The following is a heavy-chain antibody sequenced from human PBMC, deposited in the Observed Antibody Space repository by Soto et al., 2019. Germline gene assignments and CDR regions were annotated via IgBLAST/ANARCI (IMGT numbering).Heavy chain of an antibody. V-gene: IGHV1-69*13. D-gene: IGHD4-4*01. J-gene: IGHJ6*02. Sequence: SVKVSCKASGGTFSSYAISWVRQAPGQGLEWMGGIIPIFGTANYAQKFQGRVTITADESTSTAYMELSSLRSEDTAVYYCARTVTPVEYYYYGMDVRGQGTTVTVSS. CDR3: ARTVTPVEYYYYGMDV. CDR1: GGTFSSYA. CDR2: IIPIFGTA.